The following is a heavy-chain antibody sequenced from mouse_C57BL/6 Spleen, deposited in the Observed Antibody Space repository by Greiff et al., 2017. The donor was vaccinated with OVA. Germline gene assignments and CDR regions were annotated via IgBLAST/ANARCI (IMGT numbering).Heavy chain of an antibody. D-gene: IGHD1-1*01. J-gene: IGHJ3*01. Sequence: VKLQESGPELVKPGASVKISCKASGYAFSSSWMNWVKQRPGKGLEWIGRIYPGDGDTNYNGKFKGKATLTADKSSSTAYMQLSSLTSEDSAVYFCARSGSSQAWFAYWGQGTLVTVSA. V-gene: IGHV1-82*01. CDR2: IYPGDGDT. CDR1: GYAFSSSW. CDR3: ARSGSSQAWFAY.